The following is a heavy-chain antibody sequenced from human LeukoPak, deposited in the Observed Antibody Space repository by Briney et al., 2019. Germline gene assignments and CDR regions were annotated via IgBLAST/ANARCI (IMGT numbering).Heavy chain of an antibody. CDR3: ARTYYDFWSGYLY. J-gene: IGHJ4*02. CDR1: GGSISSSSYY. V-gene: IGHV4-39*07. D-gene: IGHD3-3*01. CDR2: IYYSGST. Sequence: PSETLSLTCTVSGGSISSSSYYWGWIRQPPGKGLEWIGSIYYSGSTYYNPSLKSRVTISVDTSKNQFSLKLSSVTAADTAVYYCARTYYDFWSGYLYWGQGTLVTVSS.